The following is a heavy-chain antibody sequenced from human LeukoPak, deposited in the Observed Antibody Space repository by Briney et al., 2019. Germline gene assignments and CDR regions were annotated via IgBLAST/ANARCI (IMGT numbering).Heavy chain of an antibody. J-gene: IGHJ4*02. V-gene: IGHV3-74*01. CDR3: ARGPPRYCSGGSCPYDY. CDR1: GFRFVDYG. Sequence: PGGSLRLSCATSGFRFVDYGLSWVRQAPGKGLVWVSRINSDGSSTSYADSVKGRFTISRDNAKNTLYLQMNSLRAEDTAVYYCARGPPRYCSGGSCPYDYWGQGTLVTVSS. CDR2: INSDGSST. D-gene: IGHD2-15*01.